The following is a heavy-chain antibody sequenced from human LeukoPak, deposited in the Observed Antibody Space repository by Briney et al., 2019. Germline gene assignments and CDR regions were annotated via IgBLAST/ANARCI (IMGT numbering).Heavy chain of an antibody. CDR1: GFTFSSYA. CDR3: EKARGAPLFDY. CDR2: ISGSGGST. J-gene: IGHJ4*02. V-gene: IGHV3-23*01. Sequence: GGSLRLSCAASGFTFSSYAMSWVRQAPGKGLEWVSGISGSGGSTYYADSVKGRFTISRDNSKYTLYLQMNSLRAGDTAVYYCEKARGAPLFDYGARGPLVPFPS.